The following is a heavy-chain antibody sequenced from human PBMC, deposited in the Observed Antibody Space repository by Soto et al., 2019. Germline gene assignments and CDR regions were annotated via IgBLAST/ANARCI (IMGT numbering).Heavy chain of an antibody. V-gene: IGHV3-30-3*01. Sequence: PGGSLRLSCAASGFTFSSYAMHWVRQAPGKGLEWVAVISYDGSNKYYADSVKGRFTISRDNSKNTLYLQMNSLRAEDTAVYYCAREFSYDSSDYYYYYGMDVWGQGTTVTVSS. J-gene: IGHJ6*02. D-gene: IGHD3-22*01. CDR3: AREFSYDSSDYYYYYGMDV. CDR1: GFTFSSYA. CDR2: ISYDGSNK.